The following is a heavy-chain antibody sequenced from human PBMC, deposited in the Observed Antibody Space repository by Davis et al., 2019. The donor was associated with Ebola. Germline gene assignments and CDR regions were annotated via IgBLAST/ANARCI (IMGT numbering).Heavy chain of an antibody. CDR3: ARHPLYYGSGTYLGGMDV. CDR2: IFPGDSDT. J-gene: IGHJ6*02. V-gene: IGHV5-51*01. Sequence: GESLKISCKGSGYSFTSYWIVWVRQMPGKGLECMGIIFPGDSDTRYSPSFQGQVTISADKSISTAYLQWSSLKASDTAMYYCARHPLYYGSGTYLGGMDVWGQGTTVTVSS. D-gene: IGHD3-10*01. CDR1: GYSFTSYW.